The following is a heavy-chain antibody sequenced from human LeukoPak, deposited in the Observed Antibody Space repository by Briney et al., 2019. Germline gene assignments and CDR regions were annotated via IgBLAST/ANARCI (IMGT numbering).Heavy chain of an antibody. CDR3: ARGYQRPDY. V-gene: IGHV3-21*01. CDR1: GFTFSTYT. CDR2: ISCSSNNI. J-gene: IGHJ4*01. Sequence: PGGSLRLSCAASGFTFSTYTMNWVRQAPGKGLEWVSSISCSSNNINYADSVKGRFTISRDNAMNSMHLQMNSLRVEDTAVYYCARGYQRPDYCGHRTL. D-gene: IGHD2-2*01.